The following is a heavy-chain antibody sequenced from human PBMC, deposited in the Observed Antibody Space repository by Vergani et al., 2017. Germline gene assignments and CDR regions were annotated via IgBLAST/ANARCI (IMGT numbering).Heavy chain of an antibody. CDR3: SRGGFYTSRNDFKFYGLGV. CDR1: GYTFSNYY. D-gene: IGHD3-3*01. Sequence: QVQVVQSGAEVKKSGASVKVSCKTSGYTFSNYYMHWVRQAPGQGLEWMGWISAYSGETRYARSLQGRVTMTTDASTNTAYMSLRSLRSDDTAIYYCSRGGFYTSRNDFKFYGLGVWGQGTTVTVTS. J-gene: IGHJ6*02. CDR2: ISAYSGET. V-gene: IGHV1-18*01.